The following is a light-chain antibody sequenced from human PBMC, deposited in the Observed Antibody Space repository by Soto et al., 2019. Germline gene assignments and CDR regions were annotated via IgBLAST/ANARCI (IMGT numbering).Light chain of an antibody. J-gene: IGKJ1*01. CDR1: QSVSSN. Sequence: EIVMTQSPATLSVSPGERATLSCRASQSVSSNLAWYQQKPGQAPSLLIYGASTGGTSIPARFSGSGSGTEFILIISSLQSEDFAVYYCQQYNNCPAWTFGQGTKVEIK. CDR3: QQYNNCPAWT. CDR2: GAS. V-gene: IGKV3-15*01.